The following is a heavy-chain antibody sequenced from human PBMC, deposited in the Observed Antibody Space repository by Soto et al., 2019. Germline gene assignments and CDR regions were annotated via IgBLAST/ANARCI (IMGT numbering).Heavy chain of an antibody. V-gene: IGHV1-2*02. D-gene: IGHD2-21*01. J-gene: IGHJ4*02. CDR1: GYTFSGYN. Sequence: ASVKLSCQACGYTFSGYNMHWVRQAPGQGLEWMRWINPNSGDTNFARKFQGRVTLTRDTSIGTAYMELTNLTSDDTAVYYCASDLLWSAQRPIDFWDPGTLVTVSS. CDR3: ASDLLWSAQRPIDF. CDR2: INPNSGDT.